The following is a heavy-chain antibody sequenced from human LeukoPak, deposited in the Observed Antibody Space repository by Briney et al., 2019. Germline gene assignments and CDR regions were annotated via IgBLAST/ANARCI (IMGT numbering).Heavy chain of an antibody. V-gene: IGHV1-3*01. CDR1: GYTFTSYA. J-gene: IGHJ4*02. CDR2: INAGNGET. D-gene: IGHD6-19*01. CDR3: ARNLVGKTDFDY. Sequence: ASVKVSCETSGYTFTSYAIHWVRQAPGQRLEWMGWINAGNGETKYSQRFQGRVTITRDTSATTAYMELSSLRSEDTAVYYCARNLVGKTDFDYWGQGTLVTVSS.